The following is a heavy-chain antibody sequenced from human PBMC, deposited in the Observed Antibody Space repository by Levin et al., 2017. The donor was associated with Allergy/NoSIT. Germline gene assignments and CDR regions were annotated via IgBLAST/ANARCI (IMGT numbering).Heavy chain of an antibody. CDR3: ARAGIAARNYYGMDV. J-gene: IGHJ6*02. CDR1: GFTFSSYG. V-gene: IGHV3-33*01. D-gene: IGHD6-13*01. CDR2: IWYDGSNK. Sequence: GESLKISCAASGFTFSSYGMHWVRQAPGKGLEWVAVIWYDGSNKYYADSVKGRFTISRDNSKNTLYLQMNSLRAEDTAVYYCARAGIAARNYYGMDVWGQGTTVTVSS.